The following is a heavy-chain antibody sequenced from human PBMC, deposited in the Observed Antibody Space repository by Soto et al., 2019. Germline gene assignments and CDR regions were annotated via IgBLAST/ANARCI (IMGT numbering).Heavy chain of an antibody. V-gene: IGHV4-4*07. CDR2: IYSSGTT. D-gene: IGHD2-21*02. CDR1: GGSISGFY. CDR3: ARGPFCGDDCYFDV. Sequence: SETLALTSTVAGGSISGFYWSWVRQPAGKGLEWIGRIYSSGTTKYNPSLRNRVTMSVDTSTDQYSLNLASMTAADTAVYFCARGPFCGDDCYFDVWGQGTQVPVSS. J-gene: IGHJ4*02.